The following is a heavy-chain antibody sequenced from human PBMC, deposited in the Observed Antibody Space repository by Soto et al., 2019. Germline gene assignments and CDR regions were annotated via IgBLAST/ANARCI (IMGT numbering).Heavy chain of an antibody. D-gene: IGHD4-17*01. CDR1: VFTFSDYT. J-gene: IGHJ4*02. CDR3: TRPALLVTTFDY. V-gene: IGHV3-33*01. Sequence: QEQLVESGGGVVQPGRSLRLSCAASVFTFSDYTMHWVRQAPGKGLEWVAVIWHDGTNKYYADSVKGRFTISRDNSKETLYLQMHSLRAEDTAVYYCTRPALLVTTFDYWGPGVLVTVS. CDR2: IWHDGTNK.